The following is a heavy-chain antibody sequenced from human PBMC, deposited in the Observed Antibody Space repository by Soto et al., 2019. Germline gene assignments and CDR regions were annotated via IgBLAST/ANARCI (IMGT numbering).Heavy chain of an antibody. CDR2: INPNTGVT. CDR3: ARKLIAASGTFDY. V-gene: IGHV1-2*02. D-gene: IGHD6-13*01. J-gene: IGHJ4*02. CDR1: GYTFTGYY. Sequence: GASVKVSCKASGYTFTGYYLHWVRQAPGQGLEWMGWINPNTGVTSFAQNFQGRVTMTRDTSIRTAYMELSWLRSDDTAIYYCARKLIAASGTFDYWGQGPLVTVSP.